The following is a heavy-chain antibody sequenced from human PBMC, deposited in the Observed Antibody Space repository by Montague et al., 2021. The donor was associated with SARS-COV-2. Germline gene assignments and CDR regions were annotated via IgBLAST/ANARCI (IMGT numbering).Heavy chain of an antibody. V-gene: IGHV4-61*02. Sequence: TRSLTCTVSGGSIRSGSYYWSWIRQPAGKGLEWIGRIYSSGSTNYNPSLKSRVTMSVDTSKNQFSLKVSSVTAADTAVYYCARDYGDYSYYYGLDVWGQGILVTVS. CDR2: IYSSGST. CDR1: GGSIRSGSYY. D-gene: IGHD4-17*01. J-gene: IGHJ6*02. CDR3: ARDYGDYSYYYGLDV.